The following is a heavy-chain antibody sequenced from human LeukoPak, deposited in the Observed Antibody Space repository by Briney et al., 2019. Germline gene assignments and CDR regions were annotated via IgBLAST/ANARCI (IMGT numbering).Heavy chain of an antibody. Sequence: SETLSLTCTVSGGSISSYYWSWIRQPPGKGLEWIGYIYYSGSTNYTPSLKSRVTISVDTSKNQFSLKLSSVTAADTAVYYCARASSSWFFWFDPWGQGTLVTVSS. CDR1: GGSISSYY. CDR2: IYYSGST. CDR3: ARASSSWFFWFDP. V-gene: IGHV4-59*01. D-gene: IGHD6-13*01. J-gene: IGHJ5*02.